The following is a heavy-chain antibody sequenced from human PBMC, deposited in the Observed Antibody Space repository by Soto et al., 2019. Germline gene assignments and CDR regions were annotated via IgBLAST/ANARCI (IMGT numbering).Heavy chain of an antibody. CDR1: GEALGSGQSY. CDR2: TFVTGAT. CDR3: ARGRSYSAGSSFGRRMDV. V-gene: IGHV4-61*01. J-gene: IGHJ6*02. D-gene: IGHD3-10*01. Sequence: QVQLQESGPGLVKSSETLSLICFVSGEALGSGQSYWNCIRQAPGKGLEWIGQTFVTGATKYSASLRSRVTMSVDTSKCQISLTLTSVTAADSATYFCARGRSYSAGSSFGRRMDVWGQGTTVTVSS.